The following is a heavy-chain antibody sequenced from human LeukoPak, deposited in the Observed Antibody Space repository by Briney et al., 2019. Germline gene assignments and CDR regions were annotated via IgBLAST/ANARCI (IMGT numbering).Heavy chain of an antibody. CDR1: DGSISSYY. Sequence: SNTKTLSCTVSDGSISSYYWSWIPQPPGHGLEWIGYIYYSGSTNYNPSLKSRVTISVDTSKNQFSLKLSSVTAADTAVYYCARETAAGHFDYWGQGTLVTVSS. V-gene: IGHV4-59*01. CDR2: IYYSGST. J-gene: IGHJ4*02. CDR3: ARETAAGHFDY. D-gene: IGHD6-13*01.